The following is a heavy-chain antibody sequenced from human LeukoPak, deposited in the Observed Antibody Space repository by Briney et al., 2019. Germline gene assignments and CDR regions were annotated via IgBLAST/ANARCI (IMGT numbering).Heavy chain of an antibody. D-gene: IGHD5-24*01. J-gene: IGHJ5*02. Sequence: GGSLRLSCAASGFTFSSYWMSWVRQAPGKGLEGVANIKQHGSEKYYVDSVRGGFIISRDNAKNSLYLQMNSLRVEDTAVYYCARDGYNEGGWFDPWGQGTLVTVSS. V-gene: IGHV3-7*01. CDR1: GFTFSSYW. CDR2: IKQHGSEK. CDR3: ARDGYNEGGWFDP.